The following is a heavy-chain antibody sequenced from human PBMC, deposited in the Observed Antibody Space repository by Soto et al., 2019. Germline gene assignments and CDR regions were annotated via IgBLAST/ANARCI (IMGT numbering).Heavy chain of an antibody. J-gene: IGHJ4*02. CDR3: ARTSSWDFDY. CDR1: GFTLSSYW. D-gene: IGHD6-13*01. Sequence: GGSLSLSCAASGFTLSSYWMHWVRQAPGKGLVWVSRINSDGTSTTYADSVKGRFTISRDNAKNTLYLQMNSLRAEDTAVYYCARTSSWDFDYWGQGTLVTVSS. CDR2: INSDGTST. V-gene: IGHV3-74*03.